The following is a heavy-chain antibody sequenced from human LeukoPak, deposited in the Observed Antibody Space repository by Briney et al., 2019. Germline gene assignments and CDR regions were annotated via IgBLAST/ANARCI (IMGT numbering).Heavy chain of an antibody. V-gene: IGHV1-46*01. CDR3: AGEPRDTYYFDD. J-gene: IGHJ4*02. CDR2: INPGRGNT. D-gene: IGHD5-18*01. Sequence: ASVKVSCKASGYTFTGYHMHWVRQAPGQGLEWMGIINPGRGNTGYAQKFKGRVTMTRDTSTSTVYMELSSLRSVDTAVYYCAGEPRDTYYFDDWGQGTLVTVSS. CDR1: GYTFTGYH.